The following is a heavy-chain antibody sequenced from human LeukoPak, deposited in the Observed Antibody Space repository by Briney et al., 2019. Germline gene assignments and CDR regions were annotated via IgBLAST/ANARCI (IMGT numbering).Heavy chain of an antibody. V-gene: IGHV4-59*08. CDR1: GGSISSYY. CDR2: IYYSGST. Sequence: SETLSLTCTVSGGSISSYYWSWIRQPPGKGLEGIGYIYYSGSTNYNPSLKSRVTISVDTSKNQFSLKLSSVTAADTAVYYCARHQRLYSGMDVWRETTTATVSS. CDR3: ARHQRLYSGMDV. D-gene: IGHD4-11*01. J-gene: IGHJ6*01.